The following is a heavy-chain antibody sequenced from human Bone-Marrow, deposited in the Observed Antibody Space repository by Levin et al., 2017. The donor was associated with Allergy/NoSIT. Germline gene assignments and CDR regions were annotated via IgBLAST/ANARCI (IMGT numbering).Heavy chain of an antibody. CDR1: GFNFGDYG. Sequence: GGSLRLSCTASGFNFGDYGINWVRQAPGEGLEWVGFIRRKGYGGTAEYAASVKGRFTISRDDSNSIAFLQMNSLKTEDTAVYYCARARSGYYDSTAPKTYWGQGTLVTVSS. J-gene: IGHJ4*02. CDR2: IRRKGYGGTA. V-gene: IGHV3-49*04. CDR3: ARARSGYYDSTAPKTY. D-gene: IGHD3-22*01.